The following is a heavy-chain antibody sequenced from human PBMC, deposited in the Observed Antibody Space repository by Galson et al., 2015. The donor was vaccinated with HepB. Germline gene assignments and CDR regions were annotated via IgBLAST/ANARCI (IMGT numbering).Heavy chain of an antibody. Sequence: QSGAEVKKPGESLRISCKGSGYRFTSHWISWVRQMPGKGLEWMGRIDPSDSYTNYRPSLQGQVTISADKSTSTAYVQWSSLKASDTAMYYCARWFVGSGYPDYWGQGTQVTVSS. D-gene: IGHD3-22*01. CDR3: ARWFVGSGYPDY. CDR2: IDPSDSYT. CDR1: GYRFTSHW. J-gene: IGHJ4*02. V-gene: IGHV5-10-1*04.